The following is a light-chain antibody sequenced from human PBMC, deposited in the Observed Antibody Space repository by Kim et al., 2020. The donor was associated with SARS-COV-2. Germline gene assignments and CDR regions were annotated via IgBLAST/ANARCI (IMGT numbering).Light chain of an antibody. CDR2: RNN. CDR3: QSYDSSLNVVV. CDR1: SSSIGAGYD. Sequence: GVTIACTGSSSSIGAGYDVHWYRQLPGTAPKVRIYRNNNRPSGVPDRFSGSKSGTSASLAITGLQAEDEADYYCQSYDSSLNVVVFGGGTQLTVL. V-gene: IGLV1-40*01. J-gene: IGLJ2*01.